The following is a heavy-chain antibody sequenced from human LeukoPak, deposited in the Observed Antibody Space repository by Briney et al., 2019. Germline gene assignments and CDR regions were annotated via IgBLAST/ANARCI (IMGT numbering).Heavy chain of an antibody. CDR2: IYYSGST. J-gene: IGHJ4*02. CDR1: GGSISSSSYY. D-gene: IGHD3-22*01. Sequence: PSETLSLTCTVSGGSISSSSYYWGWIRQPPGKGLEWIGSIYYSGSTYYNPSLKSRVTISVDTSKNQFSLKLSSVTAADTAVYYCARDGYYYDSSGYKDHWGQGTLVIVSS. CDR3: ARDGYYYDSSGYKDH. V-gene: IGHV4-39*07.